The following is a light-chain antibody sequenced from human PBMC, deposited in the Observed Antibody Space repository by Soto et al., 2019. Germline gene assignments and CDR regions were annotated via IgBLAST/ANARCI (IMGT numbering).Light chain of an antibody. Sequence: EIVMTQSPATLSVSPGERATLSCRASQSVSSNLAWYQQKPGQAPRLLIYGASTRATGIPARFSGSGSGTEFTLTISSLQSEDFAVYYCQQYNNWPPMYTLGQGTKREIK. CDR1: QSVSSN. V-gene: IGKV3-15*01. J-gene: IGKJ2*01. CDR3: QQYNNWPPMYT. CDR2: GAS.